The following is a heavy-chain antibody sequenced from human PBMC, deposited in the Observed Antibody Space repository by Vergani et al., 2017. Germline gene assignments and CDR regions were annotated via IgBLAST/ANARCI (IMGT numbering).Heavy chain of an antibody. CDR2: IWYDGSNK. CDR1: GYTFTGYY. V-gene: IGHV3-33*01. Sequence: QVQLVQSGAEVKKPGASVKVSCKASGYTFTGYYMHWVRQAPGQGLEWMAVIWYDGSNKYYADSVKGRFTISRDNSKNTLYLQMNSLRAEDTAVYYWARDGTGISMATTLLFDYWGQGPLVTVSA. D-gene: IGHD5-24*01. CDR3: ARDGTGISMATTLLFDY. J-gene: IGHJ4*02.